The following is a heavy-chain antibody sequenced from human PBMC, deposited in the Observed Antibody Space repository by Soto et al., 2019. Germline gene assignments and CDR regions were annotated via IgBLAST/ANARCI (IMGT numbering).Heavy chain of an antibody. J-gene: IGHJ6*02. CDR3: ARLGTMVRGVIPYYYYGMDV. CDR2: IDPSDSYT. V-gene: IGHV5-10-1*01. Sequence: GESLKISCKGSGYSFTSYWIGWLRQMPGKGLEWMGRIDPSDSYTNYSPSFQGHVTISADKSISTAYLQWSSLKASDTAMYYCARLGTMVRGVIPYYYYGMDVWGQGTTVTVSS. D-gene: IGHD3-10*01. CDR1: GYSFTSYW.